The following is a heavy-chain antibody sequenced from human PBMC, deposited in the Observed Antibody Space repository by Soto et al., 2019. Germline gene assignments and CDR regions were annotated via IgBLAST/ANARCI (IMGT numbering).Heavy chain of an antibody. J-gene: IGHJ4*02. Sequence: SETLSLTCTVSGDSINSGDYYWSWIRQPPGKGLEWIGYIYYSGSTYYNPSLKSRVTISVDTSKNQFSLKLSSVTAADTAVYYCARVADCSGGRCYFSVDYWGQGTLVTVSS. D-gene: IGHD2-15*01. V-gene: IGHV4-30-4*01. CDR1: GDSINSGDYY. CDR3: ARVADCSGGRCYFSVDY. CDR2: IYYSGST.